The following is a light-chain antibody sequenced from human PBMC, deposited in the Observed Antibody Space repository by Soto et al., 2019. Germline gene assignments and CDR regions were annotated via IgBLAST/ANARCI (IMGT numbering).Light chain of an antibody. J-gene: IGKJ4*01. CDR2: GAS. V-gene: IGKV3-20*01. CDR1: QTVSSNS. Sequence: EIVLTQSPATLSLSPGERATLSCRASQTVSSNSLAWYQQKAGQAPRVLIYGASSRATGIPDRFSGRGSGTDFTLIISRLEPEDFAVYYCQQYETSLLTFGGGTKVDIK. CDR3: QQYETSLLT.